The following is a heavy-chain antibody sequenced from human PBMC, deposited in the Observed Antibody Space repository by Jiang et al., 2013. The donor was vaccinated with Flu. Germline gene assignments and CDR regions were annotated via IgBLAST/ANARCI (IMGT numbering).Heavy chain of an antibody. CDR1: GFSVSRLY. CDR2: IYSGGYT. CDR3: VREGPVGSTTAFDV. V-gene: IGHV3-53*01. J-gene: IGHJ3*01. Sequence: VQLLESGGGFIQPGGSLRLSCVVSGFSVSRLYMNWVRQSPGKGLEWVSVIYSGGYTSYADSVKGRFTISRDNSKNTLYLQLNNLRADDTGVYYCVREGPVGSTTAFDVWGQGTIVTVSS. D-gene: IGHD1-26*01.